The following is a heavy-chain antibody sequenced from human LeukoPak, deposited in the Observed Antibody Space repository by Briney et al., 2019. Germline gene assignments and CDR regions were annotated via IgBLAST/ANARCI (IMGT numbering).Heavy chain of an antibody. J-gene: IGHJ4*02. V-gene: IGHV4-39*01. CDR3: ARGPPYIVVVTAIGFFDH. CDR2: IYYSGST. Sequence: SETLSLTCTVSGGSISGSSYFWGWIRQPPGKGLEWIGSIYYSGSTYYNPSLKSRVTISVDTSKNQFSLKLTSVTAADTAVYYCARGPPYIVVVTAIGFFDHWGQGTLVTVSS. D-gene: IGHD2-21*02. CDR1: GGSISGSSYF.